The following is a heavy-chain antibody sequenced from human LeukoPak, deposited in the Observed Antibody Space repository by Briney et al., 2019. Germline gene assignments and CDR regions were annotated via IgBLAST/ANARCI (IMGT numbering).Heavy chain of an antibody. CDR3: ARDTYDFWSGYWPN. J-gene: IGHJ4*02. V-gene: IGHV4-61*02. CDR1: GGSISSGSYY. CDR2: IYTSGST. D-gene: IGHD3-3*01. Sequence: SQTLSLTCTVSGGSISSGSYYWSWIRQPAGKGLEWIGRIYTSGSTNYNPSLKSRVTISVDTSKNQFSLKLGSVTAADTAVYYCARDTYDFWSGYWPNWGQGTLVTVSS.